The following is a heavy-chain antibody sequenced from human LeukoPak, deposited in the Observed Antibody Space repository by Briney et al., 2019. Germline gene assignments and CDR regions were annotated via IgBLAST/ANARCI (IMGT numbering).Heavy chain of an antibody. D-gene: IGHD6-19*01. CDR3: ARTAGVAVAGSRQYFDY. Sequence: PSETLSLTCTVSGGSISSYYWGWIRQPPEKGLEWIGSFYYSGSTYYHPSLKSRVTISVDTSKNQFSLNLSSVTAADTAVYYCARTAGVAVAGSRQYFDYWGQGTLVTVSS. V-gene: IGHV4-39*01. CDR1: GGSISSYY. J-gene: IGHJ4*02. CDR2: FYYSGST.